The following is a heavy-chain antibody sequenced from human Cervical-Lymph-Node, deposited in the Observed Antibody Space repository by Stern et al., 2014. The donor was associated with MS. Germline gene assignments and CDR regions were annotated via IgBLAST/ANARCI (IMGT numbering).Heavy chain of an antibody. CDR3: AHRRTAFYFFDY. CDR1: GFSLNTDGVP. Sequence: QVTLKESGPALVKPTQSLTLTCTFSGFSLNTDGVPVGWIRQPPGKGPEWLAVIFWDDEKKYSPSLQTRLAISMDPTKNQVVLNMANMDPLDTGTYYCAHRRTAFYFFDYWGQGILVTVSS. D-gene: IGHD3-10*01. J-gene: IGHJ4*02. CDR2: IFWDDEK. V-gene: IGHV2-5*02.